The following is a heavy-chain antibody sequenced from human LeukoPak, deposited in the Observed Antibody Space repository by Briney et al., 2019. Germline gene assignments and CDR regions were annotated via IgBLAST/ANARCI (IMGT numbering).Heavy chain of an antibody. D-gene: IGHD6-13*01. J-gene: IGHJ6*02. CDR2: ISYDGSNK. Sequence: GGSLRLSCAASGFTFSSYAMHWVRQAPGKGLEWVAVISYDGSNKYYADSVKGRFTISRDNSKNTLYLQMNRLRAEDTAVYYCARVVRYSSSWYLGDYYYYGMDVWGQGTTVTVSS. CDR1: GFTFSSYA. CDR3: ARVVRYSSSWYLGDYYYYGMDV. V-gene: IGHV3-30-3*01.